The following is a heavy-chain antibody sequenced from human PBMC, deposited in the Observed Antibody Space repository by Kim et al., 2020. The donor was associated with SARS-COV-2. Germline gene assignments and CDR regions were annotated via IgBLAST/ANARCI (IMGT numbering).Heavy chain of an antibody. CDR1: GFTFSSYS. V-gene: IGHV3-21*01. CDR2: ISSSSSYI. D-gene: IGHD3-10*01. Sequence: GGSLRLSYAASGFTFSSYSMNWVRQAPGKGLEWVSSISSSSSYIYYADSVKGRFTISRDNAKNSLYLQMNSLRAEDTAVYYCARVYIWFGEFPYYYYYGMDVWGQGTTVTVSS. J-gene: IGHJ6*02. CDR3: ARVYIWFGEFPYYYYYGMDV.